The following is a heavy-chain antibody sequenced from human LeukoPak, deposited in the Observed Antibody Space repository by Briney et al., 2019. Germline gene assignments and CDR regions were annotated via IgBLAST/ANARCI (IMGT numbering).Heavy chain of an antibody. CDR3: ARDLPLLASPLLTPGYYGMDV. J-gene: IGHJ6*04. D-gene: IGHD2-8*01. V-gene: IGHV3-53*01. CDR2: IYSGGST. Sequence: PGGSLRLSCAASGFTVSSNYMSWVRQAPGKGLEWVSVIYSGGSTYYADSVKGRFTISRDNSKNTLYLQMNSLRAEDTAVYYCARDLPLLASPLLTPGYYGMDVWGKGTTVTVSS. CDR1: GFTVSSNY.